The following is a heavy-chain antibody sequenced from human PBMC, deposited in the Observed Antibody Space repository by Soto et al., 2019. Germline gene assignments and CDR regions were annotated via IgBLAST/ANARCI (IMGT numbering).Heavy chain of an antibody. CDR3: AKGDNLGPKTGYAFDP. J-gene: IGHJ5*02. D-gene: IGHD5-12*01. V-gene: IGHV6-1*01. Sequence: PSQTLSLTCAISGDSVSSNTASWNWIRQSPSRGLEWLGRTYFRSKWYNDYAVSVKSRIIINPDTSNNQFSQQLNSVAPEDTAVYFCAKGDNLGPKTGYAFDPWGQGIMVTGSS. CDR2: TYFRSKWYN. CDR1: GDSVSSNTAS.